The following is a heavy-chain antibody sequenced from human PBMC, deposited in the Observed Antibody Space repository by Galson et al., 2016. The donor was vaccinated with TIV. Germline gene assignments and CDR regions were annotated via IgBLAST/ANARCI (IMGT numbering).Heavy chain of an antibody. CDR3: AREKMSGSQFGANFDD. Sequence: SLRLSCAASGFTFSNYWMSWVRQAPGKGLEWVANIKHDESEIYYVDSVKGRFSIFRDNAKNSLYLQMGSLRAEDTAVYYCAREKMSGSQFGANFDDWGPGSLVTVSS. D-gene: IGHD1-26*01. V-gene: IGHV3-7*01. J-gene: IGHJ4*02. CDR1: GFTFSNYW. CDR2: IKHDESEI.